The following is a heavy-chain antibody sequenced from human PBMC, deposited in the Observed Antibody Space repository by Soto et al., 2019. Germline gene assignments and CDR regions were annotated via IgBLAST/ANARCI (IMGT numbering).Heavy chain of an antibody. D-gene: IGHD2-2*01. J-gene: IGHJ6*03. CDR1: GGSISSYY. CDR3: ARRRRVPAPKGYYYYYMDV. Sequence: SETLSLTCTVSGGSISSYYWSWIRQPPGKGLEWIGYIYYSGNTNYNPSLKSRVTISVDTSKNQFSLKLSSVTAADTAVYYCARRRRVPAPKGYYYYYMDVWGKGTTVTVSS. V-gene: IGHV4-59*08. CDR2: IYYSGNT.